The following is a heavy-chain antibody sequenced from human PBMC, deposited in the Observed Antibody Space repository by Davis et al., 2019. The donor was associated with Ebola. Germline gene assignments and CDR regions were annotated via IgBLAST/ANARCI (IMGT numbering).Heavy chain of an antibody. CDR3: ARDRSGYYSYYGMDV. CDR2: ISSSSSTI. Sequence: PGGSLRLSCAASGFTFSSYSMNWVRQAPGKGLEWVSYISSSSSTIYYADSVKGRFTISRDNAKNSLYLQMNSLRDEDTAVYYCARDRSGYYSYYGMDVWGQGTTVTVSS. J-gene: IGHJ6*02. D-gene: IGHD3-3*01. CDR1: GFTFSSYS. V-gene: IGHV3-48*02.